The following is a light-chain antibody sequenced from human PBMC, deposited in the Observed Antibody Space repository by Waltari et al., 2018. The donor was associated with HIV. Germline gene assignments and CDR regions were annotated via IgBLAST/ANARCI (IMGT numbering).Light chain of an antibody. CDR3: HQSCNYPYT. J-gene: IGKJ2*01. CDR2: AAS. V-gene: IGKV1-39*01. CDR1: QNINTY. Sequence: DIQMTQSTPFLSASVGDRVTITCRASQNINTYVNWYQQKPGKAPKFLIHAASSLQSGVPSRFSGSGSGTDFTLTISSLQPEDFATYFCHQSCNYPYTFGQGTKLEI.